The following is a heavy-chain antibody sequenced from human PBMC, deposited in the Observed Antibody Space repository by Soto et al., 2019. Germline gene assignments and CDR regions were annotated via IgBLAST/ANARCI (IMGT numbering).Heavy chain of an antibody. D-gene: IGHD5-12*01. J-gene: IGHJ4*01. CDR1: GGSISSGDYY. Sequence: PSETLSLTCTVSGGSISSGDYYWSWIRQPPGKGLEWIGYIYYSGSTYYNPSLKSRLIISVDTSKNQFSLKASDTAMYFCARSFCLPNSCYNGYFDYWGRGTLVTVSS. CDR2: IYYSGST. CDR3: LPNSCYNGYFDY. V-gene: IGHV4-30-4*02.